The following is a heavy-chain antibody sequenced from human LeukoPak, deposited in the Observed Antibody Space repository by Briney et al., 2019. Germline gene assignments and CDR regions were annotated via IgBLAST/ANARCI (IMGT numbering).Heavy chain of an antibody. V-gene: IGHV3-23*01. J-gene: IGHJ4*02. CDR3: AKRLPFYYDY. CDR2: ISGSGGTT. CDR1: GFTFSSYD. Sequence: GGSLRLSCATSGFTFSSYDMSWVRQAPGKGLEWVSAISGSGGTTYYPDSEKGRFTVSRDNSKDTLYLQMNGLRAEDTAIYYCAKRLPFYYDYWGQGILVTVSS.